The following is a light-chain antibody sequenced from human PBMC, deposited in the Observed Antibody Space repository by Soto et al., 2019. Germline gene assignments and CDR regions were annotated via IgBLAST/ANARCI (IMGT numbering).Light chain of an antibody. CDR2: EVR. CDR3: SSYTSDWGV. J-gene: IGLJ1*01. V-gene: IGLV2-14*01. Sequence: QSVLTQPASVSGSVGQSITISCTGTSSDVGGYDFVSWYQHHPGKAPKLIIYEVRTRPSGVSDRFSGSKSGNTASLTISGFQAEDEADYYCSSYTSDWGVFGTGTKLTVL. CDR1: SSDVGGYDF.